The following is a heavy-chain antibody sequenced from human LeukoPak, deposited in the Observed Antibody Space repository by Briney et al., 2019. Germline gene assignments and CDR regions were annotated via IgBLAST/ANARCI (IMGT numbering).Heavy chain of an antibody. D-gene: IGHD4-17*01. CDR2: ISSSGSTI. CDR3: ARDGDDLYYFDY. J-gene: IGHJ4*02. CDR1: GFTFEDFS. Sequence: PGGSLRLSCAASGFTFEDFSIHWVRQAPGKGLEWVSYISSSGSTIYYADSVKGRFTISRDNAKNSLYLQMNSLRAEDTAVYYCARDGDDLYYFDYWGQGTLVTVSS. V-gene: IGHV3-11*01.